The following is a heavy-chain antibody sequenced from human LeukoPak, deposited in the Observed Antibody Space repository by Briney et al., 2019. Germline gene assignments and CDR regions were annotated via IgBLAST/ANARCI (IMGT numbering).Heavy chain of an antibody. CDR2: IIPIFGTA. V-gene: IGHV1-69*13. D-gene: IGHD3-10*01. CDR1: GGTFSSYA. CDR3: ATHAGFTMVRADSYYYYYYNMDV. Sequence: GASVKVSCKASGGTFSSYAISWVRQAPGQGLEWMGGIIPIFGTANYAQKFQGRVTITADESTSTAYMELSSLRSEDTAVYYCATHAGFTMVRADSYYYYYYNMDVWGKGTTVTISS. J-gene: IGHJ6*03.